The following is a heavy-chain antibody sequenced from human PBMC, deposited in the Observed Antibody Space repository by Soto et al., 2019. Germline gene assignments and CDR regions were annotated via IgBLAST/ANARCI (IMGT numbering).Heavy chain of an antibody. CDR3: AHVYWAASGTRYYFDY. Sequence: QITLKESGPTLVKPTQTLTLTCTFSGFSFSPDGMGVGWIRQPPGKALEWLALIYWDDDKRFSPSQKSRLTITKDGSRNQVVLTLTNMDPADTATYYCAHVYWAASGTRYYFDYWGQGTLVNVSS. V-gene: IGHV2-5*02. CDR1: GFSFSPDGMG. CDR2: IYWDDDK. D-gene: IGHD1-7*01. J-gene: IGHJ4*02.